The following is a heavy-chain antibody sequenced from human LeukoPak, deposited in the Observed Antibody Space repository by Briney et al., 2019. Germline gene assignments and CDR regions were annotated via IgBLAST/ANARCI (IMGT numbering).Heavy chain of an antibody. CDR1: GGSISSGDYY. CDR2: IYYSGST. CDR3: ARSRSYGDYPPDY. J-gene: IGHJ4*02. V-gene: IGHV4-30-4*01. D-gene: IGHD4-17*01. Sequence: PSQTLPLTCTVSGGSISSGDYYWSWIRQPPGKGLEWIGYIYYSGSTYYNPSLKSRVTISVDTSKDQFSLKLSSVTAADTAVYYCARSRSYGDYPPDYWGQGTLVTVSS.